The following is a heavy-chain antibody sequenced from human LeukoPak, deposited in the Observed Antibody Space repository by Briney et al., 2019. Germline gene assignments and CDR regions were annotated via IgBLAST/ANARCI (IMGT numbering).Heavy chain of an antibody. CDR3: ARPIVVVPLRAFDI. CDR2: INHSGST. CDR1: GGSFSGYY. V-gene: IGHV4-34*01. Sequence: PSETLSLTCAVYGGSFSGYYWSWIRQPPGKGLERIGEINHSGSTNYNPSLKSRVTISLDTSKNQFSLKLSSVTAADTAVYYCARPIVVVPLRAFDIWGQGTMVTVSS. D-gene: IGHD2-21*01. J-gene: IGHJ3*02.